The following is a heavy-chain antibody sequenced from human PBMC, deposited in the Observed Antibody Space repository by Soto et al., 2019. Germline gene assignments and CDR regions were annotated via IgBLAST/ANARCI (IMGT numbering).Heavy chain of an antibody. Sequence: ASVKVSCKASGYTFTSYYMHWVRQAPGQGLEWMGIINPSGGSTSYAQKFQGRVTMTRDTSTSTVYMELSSLRSEDTAVYYCARIIAAPVRDYYGMDVWGQGTTVTVSS. J-gene: IGHJ6*02. V-gene: IGHV1-46*01. CDR2: INPSGGST. CDR1: GYTFTSYY. CDR3: ARIIAAPVRDYYGMDV. D-gene: IGHD6-13*01.